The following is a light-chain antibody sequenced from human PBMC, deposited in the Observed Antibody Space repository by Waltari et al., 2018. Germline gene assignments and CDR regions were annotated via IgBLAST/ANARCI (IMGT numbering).Light chain of an antibody. Sequence: DIQMTQSPSSLSTSLGDRVTITCRASRDIDRYLNWYQKKPWKAPKLLIHGASTLQRGVRPRFSGGGSGTDCTLNSSGLQAEDLGTYLGQQSYSAPLTLGQGGRLGIK. V-gene: IGKV1-39*01. J-gene: IGKJ5*01. CDR1: RDIDRY. CDR2: GAS. CDR3: QQSYSAPLT.